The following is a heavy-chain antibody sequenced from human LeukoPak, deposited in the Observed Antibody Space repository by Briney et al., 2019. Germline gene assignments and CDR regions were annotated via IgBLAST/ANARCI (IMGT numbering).Heavy chain of an antibody. CDR1: GFIFSDYY. CDR3: ARGGGLDV. J-gene: IGHJ6*02. Sequence: GGSLRLSCAATGFIFSDYYMSWIRQAPGKGLEWVASINHNGNVNYYVDSVKGRFTISRDNAKNSLYLQMSNLRAEDTAVYFCARGGGLDVWGQGATVTVSS. V-gene: IGHV3-7*03. D-gene: IGHD3-16*01. CDR2: INHNGNVN.